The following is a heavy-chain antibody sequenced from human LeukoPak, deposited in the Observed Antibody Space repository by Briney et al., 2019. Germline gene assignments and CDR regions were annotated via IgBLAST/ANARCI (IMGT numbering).Heavy chain of an antibody. CDR3: AKGGYDSSGYYRPLYYFDY. Sequence: GGSLRLSCAASGFTFSTYVMSWVRQAPGKGLEWVSGISGSGDNTYYADSVKGRFTISRDNSKNTLHLQMNSLRAEDTAEYYCAKGGYDSSGYYRPLYYFDYWGQGTLVTVSS. D-gene: IGHD3-22*01. CDR2: ISGSGDNT. J-gene: IGHJ4*02. V-gene: IGHV3-23*01. CDR1: GFTFSTYV.